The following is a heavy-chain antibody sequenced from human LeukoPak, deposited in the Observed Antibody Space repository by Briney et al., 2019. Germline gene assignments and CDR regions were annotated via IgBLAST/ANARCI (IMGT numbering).Heavy chain of an antibody. J-gene: IGHJ1*01. CDR1: GGSFSGYY. CDR2: INHSGST. D-gene: IGHD6-19*01. CDR3: ARGLPGIAEAGTLFQH. Sequence: SETLSLTCTVYGGSFSGYYWSWIRQPPGKGLEWIGEINHSGSTNYNPSLKSRVTISVDTSKNQFSLKLSSVTAADTAVYYCARGLPGIAEAGTLFQHWGQGTLVAVSS. V-gene: IGHV4-34*01.